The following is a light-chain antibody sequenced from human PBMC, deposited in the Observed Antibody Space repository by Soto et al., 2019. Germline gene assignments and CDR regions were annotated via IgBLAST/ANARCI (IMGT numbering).Light chain of an antibody. CDR3: SSYAGSNIVV. Sequence: QSALTQPPSASGSPGQSVTISCTGTSSDVGGYNFVSWYQQHPGKAPKLMIYEVSERPSGVPDRFSGSKSGNTASLTVSGLQADDEAHYYCSSYAGSNIVVFGGGTKLTVL. V-gene: IGLV2-8*01. CDR1: SSDVGGYNF. J-gene: IGLJ2*01. CDR2: EVS.